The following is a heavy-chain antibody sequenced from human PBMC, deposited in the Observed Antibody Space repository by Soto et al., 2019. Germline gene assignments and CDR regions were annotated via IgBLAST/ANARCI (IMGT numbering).Heavy chain of an antibody. CDR1: GFNFSRYW. J-gene: IGHJ4*02. V-gene: IGHV3-7*04. Sequence: VQLVESGGGLVQPAGSLRLSCTVSGFNFSRYWMNWVRQAPGKGLEWVANSRPDTDDRFHADSVRGRFSISRDNAKKSLFLQMNSLRVEDTAVYYCAREDGTFDYWGQGILVTVSS. CDR2: SRPDTDDR. CDR3: AREDGTFDY. D-gene: IGHD1-26*01.